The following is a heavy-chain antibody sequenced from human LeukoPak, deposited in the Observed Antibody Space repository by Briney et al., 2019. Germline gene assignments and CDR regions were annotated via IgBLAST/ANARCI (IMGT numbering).Heavy chain of an antibody. CDR3: ARTYYDILTGYRVIDY. CDR1: GFTFSSYE. V-gene: IGHV3-48*03. CDR2: ISSSGSTI. D-gene: IGHD3-9*01. J-gene: IGHJ4*02. Sequence: GGSLRLSCAASGFTFSSYEMNWVRQAPGKGLEWVSYISSSGSTIYYADSVKGRFTTSRDNAKNSLYLQMNSLRAEDTAVYYCARTYYDILTGYRVIDYWGQGTLVTVSS.